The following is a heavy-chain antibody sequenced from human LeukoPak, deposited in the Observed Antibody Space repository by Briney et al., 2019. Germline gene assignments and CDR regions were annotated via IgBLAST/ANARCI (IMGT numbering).Heavy chain of an antibody. CDR2: MNPNSGNT. V-gene: IGHV1-8*01. J-gene: IGHJ5*02. D-gene: IGHD2-2*01. CDR3: ARGRRGVVVPGP. CDR1: GYTFTSYD. Sequence: RAAVKVSCKASGYTFTSYDINWVRQATGQGVEWMGWMNPNSGNTGYAQKFQGRVTMTRNTSISTAYMELSSLRSEDTAVYYCARGRRGVVVPGPWGQGTLVTVSS.